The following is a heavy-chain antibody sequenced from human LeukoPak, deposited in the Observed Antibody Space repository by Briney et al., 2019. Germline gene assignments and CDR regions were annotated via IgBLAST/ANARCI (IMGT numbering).Heavy chain of an antibody. CDR3: VRAIVVLVAATAVFDY. V-gene: IGHV3-64D*09. Sequence: GGSLRLSCSASGLTFSSSAMHWVRQAPGMGLEYVSGISSTGGNTYYADSVKGTFTISRDNPKNTVYLQMSSLRPEDTAVYFCVRAIVVLVAATAVFDYWGQGTLVTVSS. D-gene: IGHD2-15*01. CDR1: GLTFSSSA. CDR2: ISSTGGNT. J-gene: IGHJ4*02.